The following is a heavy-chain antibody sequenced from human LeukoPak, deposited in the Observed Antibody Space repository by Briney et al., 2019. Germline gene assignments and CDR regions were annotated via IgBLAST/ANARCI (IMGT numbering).Heavy chain of an antibody. D-gene: IGHD5/OR15-5a*01. V-gene: IGHV4-59*01. CDR1: GGSISSYY. J-gene: IGHJ6*03. CDR2: IYYSGST. CDR3: ARVSSRQSYYYYYMDV. Sequence: ASETLSLTCTVSGGSISSYYWSWIRQSPGKGLEWIGNIYYSGSTNYNPSLKSRVTISVVTSKNQFSLNLTSVTAADTAVYYCARVSSRQSYYYYYMDVWGKGTTATVSS.